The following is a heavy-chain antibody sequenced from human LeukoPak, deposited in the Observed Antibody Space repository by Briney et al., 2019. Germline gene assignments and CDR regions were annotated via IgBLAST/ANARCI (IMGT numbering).Heavy chain of an antibody. CDR3: ASGPPPYYYDSSGDYMDV. CDR1: GFTFSSYG. J-gene: IGHJ6*03. D-gene: IGHD3-22*01. CDR2: ISGSGGST. V-gene: IGHV3-23*01. Sequence: PGGSLRLSCAASGFTFSSYGMSWVRQAPGKGLEWVSAISGSGGSTYYADSVKGRFTISRDNSKNTLYLQMNSLRAEDTAVYYCASGPPPYYYDSSGDYMDVWGKGTTVTISS.